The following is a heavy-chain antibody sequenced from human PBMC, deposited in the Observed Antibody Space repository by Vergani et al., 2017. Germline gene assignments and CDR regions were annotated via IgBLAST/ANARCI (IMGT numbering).Heavy chain of an antibody. CDR1: GYTVSNYY. CDR3: ARGDYGILTGYRY. D-gene: IGHD3-9*01. V-gene: IGHV1-46*03. CDR2: INPSGGHT. J-gene: IGHJ4*02. Sequence: QEQVVQSGAEVKKSGASVKVSCKTSGYTVSNYYMHCVRQAPGQGLEWMGIINPSGGHTNYAQKFQGRVTMTRDTSTSTVYMELSSLRSEDTAIYYCARGDYGILTGYRYWGQGTLVTVSA.